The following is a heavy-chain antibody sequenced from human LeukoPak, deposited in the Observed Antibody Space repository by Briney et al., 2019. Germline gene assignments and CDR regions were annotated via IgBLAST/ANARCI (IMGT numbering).Heavy chain of an antibody. V-gene: IGHV3-33*01. Sequence: PGGSLRLSCAASGFTFSNYGMHWVRQAPGKGLEWVAFIWYDGSNKYYGDSVKGRFTISRDNSKNTLYLKVNSLRGEDAAVYYCARAQGGYCSSISCHFDYWGQGTLASVSS. CDR2: IWYDGSNK. D-gene: IGHD2-2*01. CDR1: GFTFSNYG. CDR3: ARAQGGYCSSISCHFDY. J-gene: IGHJ4*02.